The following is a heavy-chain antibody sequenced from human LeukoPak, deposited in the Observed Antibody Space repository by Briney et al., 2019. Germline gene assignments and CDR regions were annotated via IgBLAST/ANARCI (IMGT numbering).Heavy chain of an antibody. CDR1: GFTFSSYS. CDR2: ISSSANTI. Sequence: GGSLRLSCAASGFTFSSYSMNWVRQAQGKGLEWVSYISSSANTIYYADSVKGRFTISRDNTKNSLYLQMNSLRAEDTAVYYCARVRGYCSGGSCYTWGPFDYWGQGTLVTVSS. CDR3: ARVRGYCSGGSCYTWGPFDY. J-gene: IGHJ4*02. V-gene: IGHV3-48*01. D-gene: IGHD2-15*01.